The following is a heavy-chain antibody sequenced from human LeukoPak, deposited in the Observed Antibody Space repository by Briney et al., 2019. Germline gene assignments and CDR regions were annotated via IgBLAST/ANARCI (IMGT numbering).Heavy chain of an antibody. CDR3: ARGDLHADL. CDR1: GFAISTYD. CDR2: ITISGHTK. Sequence: PGGSLRLSCATAGFAISTYDMYWICQAPGKGLEWIADITISGHTKNYADSVKGRFSISRDNARTSLYLQMHSLRVEDTGVYYCARGDLHADLWGQGTLVTVSS. D-gene: IGHD5-24*01. V-gene: IGHV3-48*03. J-gene: IGHJ4*02.